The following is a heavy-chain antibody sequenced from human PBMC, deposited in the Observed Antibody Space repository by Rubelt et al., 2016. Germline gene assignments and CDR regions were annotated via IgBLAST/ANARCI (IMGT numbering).Heavy chain of an antibody. CDR2: QDGSEK. CDR3: ARSTYYYDSSGYSH. V-gene: IGHV3-7*01. Sequence: QDGSEKDYVDSVKGRFTISRDNAKNSLYLQMNSLRDEDTAVYYCARSTYYYDSSGYSHWGQGTLVTVSS. J-gene: IGHJ4*02. D-gene: IGHD3-22*01.